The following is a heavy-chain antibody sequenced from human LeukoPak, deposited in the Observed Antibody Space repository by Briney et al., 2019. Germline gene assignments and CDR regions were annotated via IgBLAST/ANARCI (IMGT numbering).Heavy chain of an antibody. CDR3: CSTNSFDN. CDR2: IKQDDSDI. J-gene: IGHJ4*02. D-gene: IGHD2-2*01. CDR1: GFSFSNYW. Sequence: PGGSLILSCAASGFSFSNYWMGWVRQPPGKGLECVATIKQDDSDIRYVDSVRGRFTVSRDNAKNSLYLQMNSLRAEDTAFYFCCSTNSFDNWGQGTLVTVSS. V-gene: IGHV3-7*01.